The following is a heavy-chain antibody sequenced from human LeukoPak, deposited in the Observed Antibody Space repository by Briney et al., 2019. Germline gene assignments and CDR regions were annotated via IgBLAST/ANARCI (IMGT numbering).Heavy chain of an antibody. Sequence: GGSLRLSCAASGFTFSSYAMHWVRQAPGKGLEWVAVIWYDGSNKYYADSVKGRFTISRDNSKNTLYLQMNSLRAEDTAVYYCAREATPDDILTGYDAFDIWGQGTMVTVSS. CDR2: IWYDGSNK. J-gene: IGHJ3*02. V-gene: IGHV3-33*08. D-gene: IGHD3-9*01. CDR1: GFTFSSYA. CDR3: AREATPDDILTGYDAFDI.